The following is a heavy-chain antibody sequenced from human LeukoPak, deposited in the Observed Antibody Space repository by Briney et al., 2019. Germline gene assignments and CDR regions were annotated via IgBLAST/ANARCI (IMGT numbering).Heavy chain of an antibody. D-gene: IGHD4-17*01. Sequence: GGSLRFSCAASGFTFSSYSMNWVRQAPGKGLEWVSSISTSSSYIYYEDSVKGRFTISRDNARKSLYLQMNSLRAEDTAVYYCASDGNYASSYYYYYYMDVWGKGTTVTVSS. V-gene: IGHV3-21*04. CDR2: ISTSSSYI. J-gene: IGHJ6*03. CDR3: ASDGNYASSYYYYYYMDV. CDR1: GFTFSSYS.